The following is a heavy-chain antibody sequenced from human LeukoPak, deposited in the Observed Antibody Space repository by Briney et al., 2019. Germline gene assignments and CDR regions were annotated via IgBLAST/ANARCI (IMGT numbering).Heavy chain of an antibody. D-gene: IGHD2-15*01. V-gene: IGHV1-8*01. CDR2: MNPNSGNT. Sequence: ASVKVSCKASGYTFTSYDINWVRQATGQGLEWMGWMNPNSGNTGYAQKFQARVTMTRNTSMSTAYMELSSLRSEDTAVYYCARGTRGTLGYCSGGSCYSFFYWGQGTLVTVSS. CDR3: ARGTRGTLGYCSGGSCYSFFY. CDR1: GYTFTSYD. J-gene: IGHJ4*02.